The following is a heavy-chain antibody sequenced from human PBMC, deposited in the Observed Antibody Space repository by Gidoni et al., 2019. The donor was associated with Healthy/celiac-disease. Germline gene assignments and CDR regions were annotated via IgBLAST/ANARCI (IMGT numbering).Heavy chain of an antibody. D-gene: IGHD6-13*01. V-gene: IGHV3-48*02. J-gene: IGHJ6*03. Sequence: EVQLVESGGGLVQPGGSLRLSCAASGFTFRSYSMNWVRQAPGKGLEWVSYISSSSSTIYYADSVKGRFTISRDNAKNSLYLQMNSLRDEDTAVYYCARDALSGTDYYYYMDVWGKGTTVTVSS. CDR3: ARDALSGTDYYYYMDV. CDR2: ISSSSSTI. CDR1: GFTFRSYS.